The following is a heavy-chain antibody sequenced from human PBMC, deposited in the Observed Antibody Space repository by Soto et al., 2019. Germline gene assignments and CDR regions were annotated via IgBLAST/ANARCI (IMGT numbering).Heavy chain of an antibody. J-gene: IGHJ4*02. CDR3: ARDRAYGPLDY. D-gene: IGHD4-17*01. V-gene: IGHV3-33*01. CDR1: GFTFSSYG. CDR2: IWYDGSNK. Sequence: QVQLVESGGGVVQPGRSLRLSCAASGFTFSSYGMHWVRQAPGKGLGWVAVIWYDGSNKYYADSVKGRFTISRDNSKNTLYLLMNSLRAEDTAVYYCARDRAYGPLDYWVQGTLVTVSS.